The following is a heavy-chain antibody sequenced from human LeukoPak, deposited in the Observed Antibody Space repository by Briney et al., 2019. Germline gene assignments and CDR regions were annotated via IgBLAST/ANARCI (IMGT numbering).Heavy chain of an antibody. CDR1: GFTFSDYY. Sequence: GGSLRLSCAASGFTFSDYYMSWIRQAPGKGLEWVSYISSSGSTIYYADSVKGRFTISRDNAKNSLYLQMNSLRAEDTAVYYCARARTPYDSGAFDIWGQGTMVTVSS. J-gene: IGHJ3*02. CDR3: ARARTPYDSGAFDI. D-gene: IGHD3-22*01. CDR2: ISSSGSTI. V-gene: IGHV3-11*04.